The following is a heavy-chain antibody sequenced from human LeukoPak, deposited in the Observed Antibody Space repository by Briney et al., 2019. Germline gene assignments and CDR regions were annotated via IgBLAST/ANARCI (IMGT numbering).Heavy chain of an antibody. D-gene: IGHD3-22*01. V-gene: IGHV4-30-4*01. CDR1: GVSISSGDYY. Sequence: NPSETLSLTCTVSGVSISSGDYYWSWIRQPPGKGLEWIGYTYYSGSTYYNPSLKSRVTISVDTSKNQFSLKLSSVTAADTAVYYCARPYYYDSRIDPWGQGTRVTASS. CDR3: ARPYYYDSRIDP. CDR2: TYYSGST. J-gene: IGHJ5*02.